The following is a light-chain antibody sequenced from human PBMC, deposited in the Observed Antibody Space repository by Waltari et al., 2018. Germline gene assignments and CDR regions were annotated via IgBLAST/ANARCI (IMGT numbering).Light chain of an antibody. CDR2: EDN. V-gene: IGLV6-57*01. J-gene: IGLJ3*02. CDR3: QSYDSSNPWV. Sequence: NFMLTQPHSVSESPGKTVTISCTRSSGSISSNYVQWYQQRPGSSPTTVIYEDNQRPPGVPDRFSGSIDSSSNSASLTISGLKTEDEADDYCQSYDSSNPWVFGGGTKLTVL. CDR1: SGSISSNY.